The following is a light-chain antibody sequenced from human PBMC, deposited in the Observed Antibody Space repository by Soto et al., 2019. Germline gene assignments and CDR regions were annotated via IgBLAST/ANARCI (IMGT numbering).Light chain of an antibody. CDR1: QSVSRRY. CDR3: QQYESSPIT. J-gene: IGKJ5*01. CDR2: GAS. V-gene: IGKV3-20*01. Sequence: EIVLTQSPGTLSLSPGERATLSCRGSQSVSRRYVAWSQKKPGQDTRIRSYGASRRDTVIPDRVSGRGSWTDVTLTIRGLDTEDFAVYYGQQYESSPITFGQGTRLEIK.